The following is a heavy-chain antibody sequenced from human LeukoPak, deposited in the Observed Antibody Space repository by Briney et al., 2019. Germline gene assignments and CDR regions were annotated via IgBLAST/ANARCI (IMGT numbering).Heavy chain of an antibody. CDR2: IYYSGNT. D-gene: IGHD3-3*01. V-gene: IGHV4-59*08. J-gene: IGHJ5*02. Sequence: SETLSLTCTVSGDSLSGYYWSWIRQSPGKGLEWIGYIYYSGNTNYSPSLKSRVTISVDTSKNQFSLKLSSVTAADTAVYYCARRSDYDFWSSWGQGTLVTVSS. CDR3: ARRSDYDFWSS. CDR1: GDSLSGYY.